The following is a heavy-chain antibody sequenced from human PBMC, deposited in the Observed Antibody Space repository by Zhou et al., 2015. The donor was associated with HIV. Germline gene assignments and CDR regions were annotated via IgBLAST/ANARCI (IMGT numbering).Heavy chain of an antibody. CDR1: GGSFTYHA. D-gene: IGHD2/OR15-2a*01. V-gene: IGHV1-69*01. CDR2: IIPIIGRA. J-gene: IGHJ4*02. Sequence: QVQLVQSGAEVKKPGSSVKVSCKASGGSFTYHAISWVRQAPGQGLEWMGGIIPIIGRANYAQDRVTITADETTRTVYMELSSLRSEDTAVYYCATSGQIAVRRFDYWGQGTLVTVSS. CDR3: ATSGQIAVRRFDY.